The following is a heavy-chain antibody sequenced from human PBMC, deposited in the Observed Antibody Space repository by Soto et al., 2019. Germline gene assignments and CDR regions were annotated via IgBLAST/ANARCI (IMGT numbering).Heavy chain of an antibody. CDR2: IRKNGYGGTT. Sequence: GGSLRLSCTSSGFTFGDYVMVLFRQAPGKGLEWVGFIRKNGYGGTTEYAASVKGRFSISRDNSKNTLYLQMNSLRAEDTAVYYCARGEMAAAEASYYFDYWGQGTLVTSPQ. J-gene: IGHJ4*02. V-gene: IGHV3-49*03. D-gene: IGHD6-13*01. CDR1: GFTFGDYV. CDR3: ARGEMAAAEASYYFDY.